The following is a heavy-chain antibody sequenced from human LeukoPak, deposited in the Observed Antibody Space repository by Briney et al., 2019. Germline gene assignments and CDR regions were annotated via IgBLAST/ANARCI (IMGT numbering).Heavy chain of an antibody. Sequence: GGSLRLSCAGSGFTFSSYAMSWVRQAPGKGLEWVSAVSDSGGRTYYADSVRGRFTISRDNTKNTLYLEMNSLRAEDMALYYCAKDASLDFWGQGTLVIVSS. V-gene: IGHV3-23*01. CDR3: AKDASLDF. CDR2: VSDSGGRT. CDR1: GFTFSSYA. J-gene: IGHJ4*02.